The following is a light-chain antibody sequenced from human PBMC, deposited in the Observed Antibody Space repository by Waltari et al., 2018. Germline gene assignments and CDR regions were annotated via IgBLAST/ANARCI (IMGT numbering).Light chain of an antibody. V-gene: IGLV3-19*01. Sequence: SSELTQDPAVSVALGQTVRITCQGDSLRAYYASWYQQKPGQAPVLVMYGKYDRPSGIPDRFSGSSSGNTASLTIAGAQAEDEADYYCNSRDSSGNHLVFGGGTKLTVL. CDR1: SLRAYY. CDR2: GKY. CDR3: NSRDSSGNHLV. J-gene: IGLJ2*01.